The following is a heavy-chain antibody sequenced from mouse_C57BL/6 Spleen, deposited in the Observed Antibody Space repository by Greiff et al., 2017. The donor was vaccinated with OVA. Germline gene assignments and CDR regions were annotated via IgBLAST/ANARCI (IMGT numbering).Heavy chain of an antibody. Sequence: QVQLQQPGAELVRPGSSVKLSCKASGYTFTSYWMDWVKQRPGQGLEWIGNIYPSDSETHYNQKFKDKATLTVDKSSSTAYMQLSSLTSEDSAVYYCARSDLLWSYWGQGTTLTVSP. V-gene: IGHV1-61*01. CDR3: ARSDLLWSY. CDR1: GYTFTSYW. D-gene: IGHD2-1*01. J-gene: IGHJ2*01. CDR2: IYPSDSET.